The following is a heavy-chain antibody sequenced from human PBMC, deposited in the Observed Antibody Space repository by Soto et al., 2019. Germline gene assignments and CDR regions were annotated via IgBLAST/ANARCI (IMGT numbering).Heavy chain of an antibody. J-gene: IGHJ6*02. CDR2: INSDGSFT. V-gene: IGHV3-74*01. CDR3: ARDRSYGLDV. CDR1: GSTFSNDW. Sequence: DVQLVESGGGLVQPGGSLRLSCAVSGSTFSNDWMHWVRQAPGKGLVWVSHINSDGSFTSYADSVQGRFTIARDNAKNTVYLQMNSLRAEDTAVYYCARDRSYGLDVWGQGTTIAVSS.